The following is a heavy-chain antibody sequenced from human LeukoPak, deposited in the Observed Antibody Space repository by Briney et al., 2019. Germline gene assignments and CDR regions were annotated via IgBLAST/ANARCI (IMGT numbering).Heavy chain of an antibody. CDR1: GYTFTGYY. D-gene: IGHD6-19*01. J-gene: IGHJ5*02. V-gene: IGHV1-2*02. CDR3: AREWSIAVAGTQNNWFDP. Sequence: ASVKVSCKASGYTFTGYYMHWVRQAPGQGLEWMEWINPNSGGTNYAQKFQGRVTMTRDTSISTAYMELSRLISDDTAVYYCAREWSIAVAGTQNNWFDPWGQGTLVTVSS. CDR2: INPNSGGT.